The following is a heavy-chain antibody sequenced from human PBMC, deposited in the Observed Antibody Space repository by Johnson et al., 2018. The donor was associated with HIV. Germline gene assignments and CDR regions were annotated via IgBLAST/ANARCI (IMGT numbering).Heavy chain of an antibody. CDR3: AREGGNNWNDIAFDI. D-gene: IGHD1-1*01. V-gene: IGHV3-30-3*01. Sequence: QVQLVESGGGVVQPGRSLGLSCAASGFIFSSYSMHWVRQAPGKGLEWVAVISYDGSNKHYADSVKGRFTLSRDNSKNTLYLQMNSLRAEDTAVYYCAREGGNNWNDIAFDIWGQGTMVTVSS. J-gene: IGHJ3*02. CDR1: GFIFSSYS. CDR2: ISYDGSNK.